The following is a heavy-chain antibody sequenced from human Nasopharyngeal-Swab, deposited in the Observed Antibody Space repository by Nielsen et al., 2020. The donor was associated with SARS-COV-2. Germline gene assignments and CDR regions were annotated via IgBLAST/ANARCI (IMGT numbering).Heavy chain of an antibody. J-gene: IGHJ3*02. D-gene: IGHD3-16*02. CDR1: GGSISSGGYY. CDR3: ARDPVYDYVWGCYRINAFDI. CDR2: IYYSGST. Sequence: SETLSLTCTVSGGSISSGGYYWSWIRQHPGKGLEWIGYIYYSGSTYYNPSLKSRVTISVDTSKNQFSLKLSSVTAADTAVYYCARDPVYDYVWGCYRINAFDIWGQGTMVTVSS. V-gene: IGHV4-31*03.